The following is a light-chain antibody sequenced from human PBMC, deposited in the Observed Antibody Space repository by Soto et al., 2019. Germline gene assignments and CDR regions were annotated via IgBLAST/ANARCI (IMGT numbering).Light chain of an antibody. Sequence: DIQMTQSPSSLSASVGDRVTIACRTSQPISIYLNWYQQKPGKAPRLLIYAASSLQSGVPSRFSGSGSGANFTLTISSLQPEDSATYSCQQSHVTPRTFGLGTKVEIK. V-gene: IGKV1-39*01. CDR1: QPISIY. J-gene: IGKJ1*01. CDR3: QQSHVTPRT. CDR2: AAS.